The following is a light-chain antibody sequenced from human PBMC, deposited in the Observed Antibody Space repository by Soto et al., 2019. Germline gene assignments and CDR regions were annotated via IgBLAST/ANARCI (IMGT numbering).Light chain of an antibody. V-gene: IGKV3-20*01. Sequence: EIVLTQSPGPLSLSPGERATLSCRASQSVSSSYLAWYQQKPGQAPRLLIYGASSRATGIPDRFSGSGSGTDFTLTISRLEPEDFAVYYCQKYGSSPRTFGQGTKLEIK. CDR2: GAS. CDR3: QKYGSSPRT. J-gene: IGKJ2*01. CDR1: QSVSSSY.